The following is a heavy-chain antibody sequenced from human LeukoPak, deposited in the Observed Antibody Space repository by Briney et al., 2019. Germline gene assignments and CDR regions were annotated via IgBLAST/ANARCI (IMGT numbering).Heavy chain of an antibody. CDR2: IHTSGST. CDR3: ARETAELGRSFDY. V-gene: IGHV4-4*07. J-gene: IGHJ4*02. Sequence: SETLSLTCTVSGDSISSYYWSWIRQPAGKGLEWIGRIHTSGSTNHNPSLTSRVTMSVDTSKNQFSLKLTSVTAADTAVCYCARETAELGRSFDYWGQGAQVTVSS. CDR1: GDSISSYY. D-gene: IGHD6-6*01.